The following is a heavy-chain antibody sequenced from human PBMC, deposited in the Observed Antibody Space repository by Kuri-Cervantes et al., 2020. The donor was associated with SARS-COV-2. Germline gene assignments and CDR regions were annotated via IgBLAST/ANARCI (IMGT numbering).Heavy chain of an antibody. D-gene: IGHD3-3*01. V-gene: IGHV1-46*01. J-gene: IGHJ4*02. CDR3: AGVKYYDFWSGYSDEGAFDY. Sequence: ASVKVSCKAFGYSFSDRYMYWVRQAPGQGLEWTGIINPSGGSTSYAQKFQGRVTMTRDTSTSTVYMELSSLRSEDTAVYYCAGVKYYDFWSGYSDEGAFDYWGQGTLVTVSS. CDR2: INPSGGST. CDR1: GYSFSDRY.